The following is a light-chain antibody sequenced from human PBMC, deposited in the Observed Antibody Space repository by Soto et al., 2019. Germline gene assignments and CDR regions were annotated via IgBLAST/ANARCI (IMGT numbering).Light chain of an antibody. J-gene: IGKJ1*01. CDR3: QQYGSSLWT. V-gene: IGKV3-20*01. Sequence: EIVLTQSPGTLSLSPEERATLSCRASQSVSSSYLAWYQQKPGQAPRLLIYGASSRVTGIPDRFSGRGSGTDFTLTISRLEPEDLAVYYCQQYGSSLWTFGQGTKVEIK. CDR1: QSVSSSY. CDR2: GAS.